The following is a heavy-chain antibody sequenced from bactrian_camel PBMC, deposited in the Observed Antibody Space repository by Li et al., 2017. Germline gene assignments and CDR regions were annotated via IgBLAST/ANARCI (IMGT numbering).Heavy chain of an antibody. CDR2: IAGGSTYI. Sequence: HVQLVESGGGLVQPGGSLRLSCAASGFTFSAVYMTWIRQAPGKGLEWVSSIAGGSTYIWYADSVKDRFTISRDNAKNTVHLLMNSLKPEDTSLYYCVTPRYGSMYWFYTDYGYWGQGTQVTVS. V-gene: IGHV3-2*01. CDR3: VTPRYGSMYWFYTDYGY. CDR1: GFTFSAVY. J-gene: IGHJ6*01. D-gene: IGHD6*01.